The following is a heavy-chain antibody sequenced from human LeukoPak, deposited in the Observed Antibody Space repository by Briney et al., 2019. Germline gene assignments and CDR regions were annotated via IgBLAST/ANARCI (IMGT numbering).Heavy chain of an antibody. Sequence: PGGSLRLSCAASGFTFSNYWMDWVRQAPGKGLVWLSRLNGDGRQTRYAASVRGRFTISRDNAKNTVYLQMNSRRVEDTAVYFCAREGGEQELPNGGQGTLVTVSS. J-gene: IGHJ4*02. D-gene: IGHD6-13*01. CDR3: AREGGEQELPN. V-gene: IGHV3-74*01. CDR1: GFTFSNYW. CDR2: LNGDGRQT.